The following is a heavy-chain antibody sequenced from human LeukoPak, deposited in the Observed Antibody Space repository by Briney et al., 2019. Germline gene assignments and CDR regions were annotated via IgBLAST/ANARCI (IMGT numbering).Heavy chain of an antibody. CDR2: ISKNGKTI. V-gene: IGHV3-11*04. CDR3: ARAIRGSYGREDAFDI. D-gene: IGHD1-26*01. J-gene: IGHJ3*02. CDR1: GFTFSDYY. Sequence: KSGGSLRLSCAASGFTFSDYYMSWIRQAPGKGLEWLSYISKNGKTIYYADSVKGRFTISRDNAKKSVYLQMNSLRAEDTAVYYCARAIRGSYGREDAFDIWGQGTMVTVSS.